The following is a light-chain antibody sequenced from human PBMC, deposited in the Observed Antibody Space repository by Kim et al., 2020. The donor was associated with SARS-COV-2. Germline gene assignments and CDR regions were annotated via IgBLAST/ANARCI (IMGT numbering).Light chain of an antibody. CDR2: RNE. J-gene: IGLJ2*01. V-gene: IGLV1-47*01. Sequence: QSITLSCSGSRSTLGHNYVFCYYHVPRTAPQLLIYRNEQRPSGVPDRFSASKSGTSASLTISGLRSEDDADYYCSAWDDSLSGVVFGGGTQLTVL. CDR1: RSTLGHNY. CDR3: SAWDDSLSGVV.